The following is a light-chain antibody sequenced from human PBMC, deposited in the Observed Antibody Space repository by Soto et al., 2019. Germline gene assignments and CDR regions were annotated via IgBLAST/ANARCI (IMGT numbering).Light chain of an antibody. CDR1: QDINSW. Sequence: IQMTQSPSYVSASVGDSITITCRASQDINSWLTWYQQKPGRAPKLLIYDASTLESGVPSRFSGSGSETEFTLTISRLQPDDFATYFCHSRAFGQGTRLEIK. V-gene: IGKV1-12*01. CDR2: DAS. J-gene: IGKJ5*01. CDR3: HSRA.